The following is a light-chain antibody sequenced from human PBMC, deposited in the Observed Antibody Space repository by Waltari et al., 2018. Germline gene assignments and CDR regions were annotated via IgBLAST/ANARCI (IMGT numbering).Light chain of an antibody. Sequence: QSALTHPPPPSGSPGQTVIISCTGTSSDLGPYKYVSWYQQIPGRAPALIIYEVDRRPPGVPDRFSGSKSGNTASLTVSGLQTEDEGDYYCSSYAGSNKLIFGGVTKLTVL. CDR1: SSDLGPYKY. CDR2: EVD. CDR3: SSYAGSNKLI. V-gene: IGLV2-8*01. J-gene: IGLJ2*01.